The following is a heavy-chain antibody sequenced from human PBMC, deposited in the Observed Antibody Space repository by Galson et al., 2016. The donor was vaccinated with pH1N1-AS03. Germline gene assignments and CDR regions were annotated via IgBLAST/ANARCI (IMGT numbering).Heavy chain of an antibody. J-gene: IGHJ4*02. Sequence: SVKVSCKASGGTLNNYAVNWVRQAPGQGLEWMGGISPIFGSANHAQRFQGRVTITADILTNTAYIELSGLSSEDTAVYYCARGLTYHFGSGSVFWGQGTLVTVSS. V-gene: IGHV1-69*06. CDR2: ISPIFGSA. CDR3: ARGLTYHFGSGSVF. D-gene: IGHD3-10*01. CDR1: GGTLNNYA.